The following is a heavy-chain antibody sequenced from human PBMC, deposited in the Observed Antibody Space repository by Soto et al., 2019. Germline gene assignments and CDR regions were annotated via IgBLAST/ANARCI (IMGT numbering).Heavy chain of an antibody. CDR2: ISPYTGNT. J-gene: IGHJ6*02. CDR1: GYIFVNYG. Sequence: QVQLVQSGDEVKKPGASVKVSCKASGYIFVNYGIAWVRQAPGQGLEWMGWISPYTGNTHSATQVQGRLTMTTDTSTSTAYMALGSLTSDDTAVYYCVMVDNYVTPTPQDVWGQGTTVTVSS. D-gene: IGHD3-16*01. V-gene: IGHV1-18*01. CDR3: VMVDNYVTPTPQDV.